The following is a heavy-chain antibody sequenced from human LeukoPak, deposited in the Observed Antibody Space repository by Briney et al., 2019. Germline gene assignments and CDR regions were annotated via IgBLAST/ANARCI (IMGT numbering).Heavy chain of an antibody. D-gene: IGHD3-10*01. CDR1: GYSFTSYW. CDR2: IYPGDSDT. Sequence: GESLKISCKGSGYSFTSYWIGWVRQMPGKGLEWMGIIYPGDSDTRYSPSFQGQVTISADKSISTAYLQWSSLKASDTAMYYCARRSTMVRGVILGAFDIWGQGTMVTVSS. J-gene: IGHJ3*02. V-gene: IGHV5-51*01. CDR3: ARRSTMVRGVILGAFDI.